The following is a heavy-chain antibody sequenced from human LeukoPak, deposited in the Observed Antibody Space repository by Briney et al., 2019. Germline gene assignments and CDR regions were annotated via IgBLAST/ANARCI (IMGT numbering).Heavy chain of an antibody. J-gene: IGHJ3*02. D-gene: IGHD3-22*01. CDR1: GYIFSNYW. CDR2: IYPADSDT. CDR3: ARSGQDSSGYSKFFGFDM. V-gene: IGHV5-51*01. Sequence: GESLKISCKGSGYIFSNYWIGWVRQMPGKGLEWMGVIYPADSDTRYSPSFQGQVTISADRSISTAYLQWTSLKASDTAMYYCARSGQDSSGYSKFFGFDMWGQGTMVTVSS.